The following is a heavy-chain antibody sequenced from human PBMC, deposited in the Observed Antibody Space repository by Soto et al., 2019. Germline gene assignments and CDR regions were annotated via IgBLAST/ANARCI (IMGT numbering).Heavy chain of an antibody. CDR2: ISGSGGST. V-gene: IGHV3-23*01. D-gene: IGHD5-12*01. Sequence: GGSLRLSCAASGFTFSSYAMSWVRQAPGKGLEWVSAISGSGGSTYNADSVKGRFTISRDNSKNTVYLQMNSLRAEDTAVYYCAKDPEYSGYAVDYWGQGTLVTVSS. CDR3: AKDPEYSGYAVDY. CDR1: GFTFSSYA. J-gene: IGHJ4*02.